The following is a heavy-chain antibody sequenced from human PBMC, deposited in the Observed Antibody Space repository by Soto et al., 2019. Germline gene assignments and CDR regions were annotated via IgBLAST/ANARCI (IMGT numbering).Heavy chain of an antibody. V-gene: IGHV6-1*01. J-gene: IGHJ3*02. D-gene: IGHD3-16*01. CDR3: ARGSRGAFDI. CDR1: GDSVSSNSAT. Sequence: TLSLTCAISGDSVSSNSATWSWIRQSPSRGLEWLGRTYYRSKWYNDYAVSVKSRITVNPDTSKNQFSLQPNSVTPEDTAVYYCARGSRGAFDIWGQGTMVTVSS. CDR2: TYYRSKWYN.